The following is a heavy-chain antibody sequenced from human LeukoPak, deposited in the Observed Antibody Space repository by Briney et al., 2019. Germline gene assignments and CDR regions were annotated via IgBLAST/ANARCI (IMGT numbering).Heavy chain of an antibody. CDR1: GGSVSSSTYY. CDR3: ASLGTLRS. D-gene: IGHD7-27*01. V-gene: IGHV4-39*01. CDR2: ISYSGTN. Sequence: PSETLSLACTVSGGSVSSSTYYWGWIRQPPGKGLEWIGSISYSGTNYNNPSLKSRVSISIDTSKNQFSVKLTSVSAADTAMYYCASLGTLRSWGQGTLVTVSS. J-gene: IGHJ5*02.